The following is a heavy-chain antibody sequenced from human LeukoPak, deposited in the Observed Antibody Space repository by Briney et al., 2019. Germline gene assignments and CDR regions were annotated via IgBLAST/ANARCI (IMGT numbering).Heavy chain of an antibody. Sequence: GGSLRLSCAASGFTFSSYSMNWVRQAPGKGLEWVSSISSSSSYIYYADSVKGRFTISRDNSKNTLYLQMNSLRAEDTAVYYCARERGSYDSSGYYSTSFDYWGQGTLVTVSS. J-gene: IGHJ4*02. V-gene: IGHV3-21*01. D-gene: IGHD3-22*01. CDR1: GFTFSSYS. CDR3: ARERGSYDSSGYYSTSFDY. CDR2: ISSSSSYI.